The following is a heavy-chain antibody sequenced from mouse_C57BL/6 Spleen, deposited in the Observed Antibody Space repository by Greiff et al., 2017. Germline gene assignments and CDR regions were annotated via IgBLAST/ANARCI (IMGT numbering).Heavy chain of an antibody. CDR2: IHPNSGST. CDR3: ARDAYDGAWFAY. Sequence: QVQLKPPGAELVKPGASVKLSCKASGYTFTSYWMHWVKQRPGQGLEWIGMIHPNSGSTNYNEKFKSKATLTVDKSSSTAYMQLSSLTSEDSAVYYCARDAYDGAWFAYWGQGTLVTVSA. CDR1: GYTFTSYW. V-gene: IGHV1-64*01. D-gene: IGHD2-12*01. J-gene: IGHJ3*01.